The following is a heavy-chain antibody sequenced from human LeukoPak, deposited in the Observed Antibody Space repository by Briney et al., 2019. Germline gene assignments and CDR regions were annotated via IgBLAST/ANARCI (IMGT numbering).Heavy chain of an antibody. CDR3: ARHGLPPLWFGELLLSSYFDY. J-gene: IGHJ4*02. CDR1: GGSISSYY. V-gene: IGHV4-59*08. D-gene: IGHD3-10*01. CDR2: IYYSGSN. Sequence: ADPLSLTCTVSGGSISSYYWSWLRQPPGKGLEWLGYIYYSGSNNFNPPLKSRVTISVNTSKNQFSLKLTSVTAADTAVYYCARHGLPPLWFGELLLSSYFDYWGQGTLVTVSS.